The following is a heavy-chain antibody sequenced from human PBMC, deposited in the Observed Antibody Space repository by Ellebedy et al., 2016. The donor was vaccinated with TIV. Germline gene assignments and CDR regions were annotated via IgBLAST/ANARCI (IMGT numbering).Heavy chain of an antibody. V-gene: IGHV3-7*01. CDR3: ATDGSYGDYRSPTHAFVF. CDR2: INQGGSVK. J-gene: IGHJ3*01. D-gene: IGHD4-17*01. CDR1: GFSFSSYW. Sequence: PGGSLRLSCAASGFSFSSYWMSWVRQAPGKGLEWVANINQGGSVKYYVDSVKGRFTISRDNAKNSLYLQMNSLRAEDTAVYYCATDGSYGDYRSPTHAFVFWGQGTMVSVAS.